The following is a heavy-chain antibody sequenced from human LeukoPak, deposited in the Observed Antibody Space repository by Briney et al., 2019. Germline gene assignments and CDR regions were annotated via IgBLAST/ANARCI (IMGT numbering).Heavy chain of an antibody. D-gene: IGHD2-2*01. Sequence: SGGSLRLSCTASGFTFGDYAMSWFRQAPGKGLEWVGFIRSKAYGGTTEYAASVKGRFTISRDDSKSIAYLQMNSLKTEDTAVYYCTRAIQYQLPRYYFDYWGQGTLVTVSS. V-gene: IGHV3-49*03. CDR3: TRAIQYQLPRYYFDY. J-gene: IGHJ4*02. CDR1: GFTFGDYA. CDR2: IRSKAYGGTT.